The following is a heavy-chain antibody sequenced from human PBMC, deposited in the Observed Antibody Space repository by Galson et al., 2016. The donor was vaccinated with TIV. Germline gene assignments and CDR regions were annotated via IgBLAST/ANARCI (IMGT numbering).Heavy chain of an antibody. Sequence: SLRLSCAASGFTFGHYAVNWFRQAPGKGLEWVGFITSNTYGATTEYAASVKGRFTISRDDSRNIAYLQMNSLKTEDTAVYYCTRTAMGSTRNDFDVWGQGTVVTVSS. J-gene: IGHJ3*01. CDR3: TRTAMGSTRNDFDV. D-gene: IGHD1-1*01. CDR1: GFTFGHYA. V-gene: IGHV3-49*03. CDR2: ITSNTYGATT.